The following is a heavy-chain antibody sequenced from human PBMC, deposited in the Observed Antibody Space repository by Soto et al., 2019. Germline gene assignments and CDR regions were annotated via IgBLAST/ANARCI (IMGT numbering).Heavy chain of an antibody. J-gene: IGHJ3*02. CDR2: INPNSGGT. CDR3: AKGEAETLSFDI. CDR1: GYTFTGYY. V-gene: IGHV1-2*04. Sequence: ASVKVSCKGSGYTFTGYYMHWVRQAPGQGLEWMGWINPNSGGTNYAQKFQGWATMTRDTSISTAYMELSRLRSDDTAVYYCAKGEAETLSFDIWGQGTMVTVSS. D-gene: IGHD3-16*01.